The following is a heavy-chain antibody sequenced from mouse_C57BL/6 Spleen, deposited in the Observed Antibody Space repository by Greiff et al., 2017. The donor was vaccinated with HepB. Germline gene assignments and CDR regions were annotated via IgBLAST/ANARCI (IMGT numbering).Heavy chain of an antibody. V-gene: IGHV1-4*01. D-gene: IGHD1-1*01. CDR2: INPSSGYT. CDR1: GYTFTSYT. Sequence: VQLQQSGAELARPGASVKMSCKASGYTFTSYTMHWVKQRPGQGLEWIGYINPSSGYTKYNQKFKDKATLTADKSSSTAYMQLSSLTSEDSAVYYCARSYYYGSSYPYYAMDYWGQGTLVTVSS. CDR3: ARSYYYGSSYPYYAMDY. J-gene: IGHJ4*01.